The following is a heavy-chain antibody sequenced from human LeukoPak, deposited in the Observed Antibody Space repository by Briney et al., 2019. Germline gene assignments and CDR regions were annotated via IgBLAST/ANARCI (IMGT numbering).Heavy chain of an antibody. D-gene: IGHD3-10*01. CDR2: FDPEDGET. V-gene: IGHV1-24*01. CDR1: GYTLTELS. CDR3: ARDGPYYGSGSDIDY. Sequence: ASVNVSCKVSGYTLTELSMHWVRQAPGKGLEWMGGFDPEDGETIYAQKFQGRVTMTEDTSTDTAYMELSSLRSDDTAVYYCARDGPYYGSGSDIDYWGQGTLVTVSS. J-gene: IGHJ4*02.